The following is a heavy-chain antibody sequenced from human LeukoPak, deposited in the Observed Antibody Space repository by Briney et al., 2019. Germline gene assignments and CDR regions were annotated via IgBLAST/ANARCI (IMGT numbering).Heavy chain of an antibody. Sequence: GGSLRLSCAASGFILSSYSMNWVRQAPGKGLEWLSYISSSSGTIDYADSVEGRFTISRDNAKNSLYLQMNSLRAEDTAIYYCARDAFRGSYYFDYWGQGTLVTVSS. CDR2: ISSSSGTI. V-gene: IGHV3-48*04. D-gene: IGHD3-16*01. CDR1: GFILSSYS. CDR3: ARDAFRGSYYFDY. J-gene: IGHJ4*02.